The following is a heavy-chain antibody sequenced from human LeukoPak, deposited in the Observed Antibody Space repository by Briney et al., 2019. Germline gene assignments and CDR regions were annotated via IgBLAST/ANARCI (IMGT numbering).Heavy chain of an antibody. CDR2: ISISGGT. J-gene: IGHJ4*02. D-gene: IGHD1-26*01. CDR1: GFTFSSYA. Sequence: PGGSLRPSCAASGFTFSSYAMSWVRQAPGKGLEWVSVISISGGTYYADSVKGRFTISRDISKNTVFLQMNSLRVEDTAVYYCAKHGERGTNRFDYWGQGTLVTASS. CDR3: AKHGERGTNRFDY. V-gene: IGHV3-23*01.